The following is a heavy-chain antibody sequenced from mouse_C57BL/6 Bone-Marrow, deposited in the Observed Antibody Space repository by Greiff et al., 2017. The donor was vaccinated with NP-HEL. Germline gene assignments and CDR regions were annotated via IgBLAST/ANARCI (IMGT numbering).Heavy chain of an antibody. CDR3: ARWYGSSPYAMDY. D-gene: IGHD1-1*01. Sequence: DVKLVESGGGLVKPGGSLKLSCAASGFTFSDYGMHWVRQAPEKGLEWVAYISSGSSTIYYADTVKGRFTISRDNAKNTLFLQMTSLRSEDTAMYYCARWYGSSPYAMDYWGQGTSVTVSS. V-gene: IGHV5-17*01. CDR2: ISSGSSTI. CDR1: GFTFSDYG. J-gene: IGHJ4*01.